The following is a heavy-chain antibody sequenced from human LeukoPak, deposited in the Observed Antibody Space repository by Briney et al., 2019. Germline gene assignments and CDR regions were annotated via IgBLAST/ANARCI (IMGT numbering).Heavy chain of an antibody. D-gene: IGHD3-3*01. CDR2: IYYSGST. CDR1: GGSIGSYY. Sequence: SETLSLTCTVSGGSIGSYYWSWIRQPPGKGLEWIGYIYYSGSTNYNPSLKSRVTISVDTSKNQFSLKLSSVTAADTAVYYCARSKNRYYDFWSGSGWFDPWGQGTLVTVSS. CDR3: ARSKNRYYDFWSGSGWFDP. V-gene: IGHV4-59*01. J-gene: IGHJ5*02.